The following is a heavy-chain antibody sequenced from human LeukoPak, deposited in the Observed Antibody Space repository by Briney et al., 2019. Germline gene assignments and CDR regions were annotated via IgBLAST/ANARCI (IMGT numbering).Heavy chain of an antibody. V-gene: IGHV3-33*01. CDR3: ATLVGATKIDY. D-gene: IGHD1-26*01. Sequence: PPGRCQRLFYPPSGSTFSSYCMGCARQAPGEGLEWVAVIGYDGSNKYHADSVKGRFTISRDNSKNTLYLQMNSLRAEDTAVYYCATLVGATKIDYWGQGTLVTVSS. CDR1: GSTFSSYC. CDR2: IGYDGSNK. J-gene: IGHJ4*02.